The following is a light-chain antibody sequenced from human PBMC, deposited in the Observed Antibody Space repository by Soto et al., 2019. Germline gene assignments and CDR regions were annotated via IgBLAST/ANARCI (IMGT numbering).Light chain of an antibody. CDR2: DVS. CDR3: ISFTSSSTVEL. J-gene: IGLJ2*01. CDR1: SSEIGAYNY. V-gene: IGLV2-14*03. Sequence: QSVLPQPDSVSGSPGHAITFPFTGTSSEIGAYNYVSWYHQHPGKAPKLMIFDVSKRPSGVSDRFSGSKSGNTASLTISGLPAEDEAVYYCISFTSSSTVELFGGGTKLTVL.